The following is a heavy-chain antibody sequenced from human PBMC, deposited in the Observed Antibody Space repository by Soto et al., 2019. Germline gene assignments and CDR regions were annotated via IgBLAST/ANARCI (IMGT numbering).Heavy chain of an antibody. V-gene: IGHV1-46*01. CDR2: INPSGGST. J-gene: IGHJ6*02. Sequence: GASVKVSCKASGYTFTNYYVHWVRQAPGQGPEWMGVINPSGGSTRDAQKFQGRVTMTRDTSTSTVHMELSSLRSEDTAVYYCARKHTADYSGMDVWGQGTTVTVSS. D-gene: IGHD5-18*01. CDR3: ARKHTADYSGMDV. CDR1: GYTFTNYY.